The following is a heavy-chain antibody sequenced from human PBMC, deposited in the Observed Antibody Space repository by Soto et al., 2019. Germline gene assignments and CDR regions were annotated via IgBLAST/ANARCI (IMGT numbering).Heavy chain of an antibody. CDR1: DFTFRNYW. D-gene: IGHD3-16*01. J-gene: IGHJ4*02. CDR2: ISPDGGTT. Sequence: GGSLRLSCATSDFTFRNYWLNWLRQAQGKGLGWVANISPDGGTTNYVDSVKGRFTVYIDNGRNSVSLQRNSLRVEDTAVYFCFGGNGGPQWGQGTLVTVSS. V-gene: IGHV3-7*03. CDR3: FGGNGGPQ.